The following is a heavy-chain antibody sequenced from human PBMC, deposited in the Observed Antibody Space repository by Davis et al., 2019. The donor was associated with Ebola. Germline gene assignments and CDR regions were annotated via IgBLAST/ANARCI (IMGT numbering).Heavy chain of an antibody. CDR3: ARLHAGFWSGYHSSGMDV. V-gene: IGHV5-51*01. Sequence: GESLKISCQGSGYSFANYWIVWVRQMPGKGLEWMGIIYPGDSDTTYSPSFQGQVTISADKSISTAYLQWSSLRASDTAIYYCARLHAGFWSGYHSSGMDVWGQGTTVAVSS. CDR2: IYPGDSDT. J-gene: IGHJ6*02. CDR1: GYSFANYW. D-gene: IGHD3-3*01.